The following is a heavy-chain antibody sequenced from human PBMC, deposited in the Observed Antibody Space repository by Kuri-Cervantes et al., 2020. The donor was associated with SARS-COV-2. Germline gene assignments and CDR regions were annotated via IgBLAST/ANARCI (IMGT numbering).Heavy chain of an antibody. Sequence: SETLSLTCTVSGGSISRNYWSWIRQPPGKGLEWIGYIYYSGSTNFNPSLKSRVTISVDTSKNQFSLKLSSVTAADTAVYYCAREGGYRWFDPWGQGTLVTVSS. CDR3: AREGGYRWFDP. V-gene: IGHV4-59*01. D-gene: IGHD5-12*01. CDR2: IYYSGST. J-gene: IGHJ5*02. CDR1: GGSISRNY.